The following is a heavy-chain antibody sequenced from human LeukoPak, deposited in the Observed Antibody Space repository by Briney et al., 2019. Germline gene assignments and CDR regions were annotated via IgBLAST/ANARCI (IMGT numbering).Heavy chain of an antibody. Sequence: EASVKVSCKASGYTFTSYGISWVRQAPGQGLEWMGWISVYNGNTNYAQKLQGRVTMTTDTSTSTAYMELRSLRSDDTAVYYCARTDYDFWSGYYYGMDVWGQGTTVTVSS. V-gene: IGHV1-18*01. CDR3: ARTDYDFWSGYYYGMDV. CDR2: ISVYNGNT. CDR1: GYTFTSYG. J-gene: IGHJ6*02. D-gene: IGHD3-3*01.